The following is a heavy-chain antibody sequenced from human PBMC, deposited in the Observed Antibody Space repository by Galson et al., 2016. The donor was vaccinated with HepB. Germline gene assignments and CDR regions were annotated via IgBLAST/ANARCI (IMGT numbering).Heavy chain of an antibody. J-gene: IGHJ2*01. Sequence: SVKVSCKASGYTFTSYGITWVRQAPGQGLEWMGWISPYIRNTNYAQKLKGRVTMTTDTPTSTAYMELRSLRSDDTAVYYCARDRAPDHGFWCGSIGYFDLWGRGTLVTVSS. D-gene: IGHD3-3*01. CDR3: ARDRAPDHGFWCGSIGYFDL. CDR1: GYTFTSYG. CDR2: ISPYIRNT. V-gene: IGHV1-18*01.